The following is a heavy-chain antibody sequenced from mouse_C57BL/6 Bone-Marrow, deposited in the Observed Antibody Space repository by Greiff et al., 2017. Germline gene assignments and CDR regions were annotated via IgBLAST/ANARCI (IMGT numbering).Heavy chain of an antibody. V-gene: IGHV1-82*01. CDR2: IYPGDGDT. J-gene: IGHJ4*01. Sequence: QVQLQQSGPELVKPGASVKISCKASGYAFSSSWMNWVKQRPGKGLEWIGRIYPGDGDTNYNGKFKGKATLTADKSSSTAYMQLSSLTSEDSAVYFCARWGYGSSPYYAMDYWGQGTSVTVSS. D-gene: IGHD1-1*01. CDR1: GYAFSSSW. CDR3: ARWGYGSSPYYAMDY.